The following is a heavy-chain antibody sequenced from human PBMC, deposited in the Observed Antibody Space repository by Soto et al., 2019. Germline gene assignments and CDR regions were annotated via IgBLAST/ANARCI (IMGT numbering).Heavy chain of an antibody. CDR2: IYYSGSI. J-gene: IGHJ4*02. Sequence: QVQLQESGPGLVKPSETLSLTCTVSGGSISSYYWSWIRQPPGKGLEWIGYIYYSGSINYNPSLKSRVTISVDTSKNQFSLKLSSVTAADTAVYYCATSTVISNFDYWGQGTLVTVSS. V-gene: IGHV4-59*01. CDR3: ATSTVISNFDY. CDR1: GGSISSYY. D-gene: IGHD4-17*01.